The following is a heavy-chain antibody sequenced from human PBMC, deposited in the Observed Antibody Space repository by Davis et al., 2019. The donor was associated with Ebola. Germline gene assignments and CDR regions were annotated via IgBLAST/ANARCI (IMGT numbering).Heavy chain of an antibody. J-gene: IGHJ6*02. CDR1: ACSISSSSYY. V-gene: IGHV4-39*07. CDR3: ARTRVVDATSFYYYYYGMDV. D-gene: IGHD2-15*01. Sequence: MPSETLSLTCTISACSISSSSYYLGWIRQPPGKGLEWIGCIYYSGSTYYNPSLKSRVTISVDTSKNQFSLKLSSVTAADTAVYYCARTRVVDATSFYYYYYGMDVWGQGTTVTVSS. CDR2: IYYSGST.